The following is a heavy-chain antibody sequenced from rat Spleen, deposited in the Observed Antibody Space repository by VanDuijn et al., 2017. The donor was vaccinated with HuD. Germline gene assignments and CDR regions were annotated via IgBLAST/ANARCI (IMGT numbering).Heavy chain of an antibody. V-gene: IGHV5-25*01. Sequence: EVQLVESGGGLVQPGRSLKLSCAASGFTFSNYDMAWVRQAPTKGLEWVASISTSGGSTYYRDSVKGRFTVSRDNAKSTLYLQMDSLRSEDTATYYCARPTGDWGQGVMVTVSS. D-gene: IGHD5-1*01. CDR2: ISTSGGST. J-gene: IGHJ2*01. CDR1: GFTFSNYD. CDR3: ARPTGD.